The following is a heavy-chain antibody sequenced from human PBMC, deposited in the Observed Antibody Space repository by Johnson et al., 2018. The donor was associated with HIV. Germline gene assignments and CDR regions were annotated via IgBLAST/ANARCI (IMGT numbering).Heavy chain of an antibody. CDR2: ISGSGDST. CDR1: GFTFSSYA. CDR3: AKDEEGYSSAWSAGTAFDI. V-gene: IGHV3-23*04. Sequence: VQLVESGGGLVQRGGSLRLSCAAYGFTFSSYAMTWVRQAPGKGVEWVSAISGSGDSTYYADSVKGRFTISRDNSKNTLYLQMNSLKADDTAIYYCAKDEEGYSSAWSAGTAFDIWGQGTMVTVSS. D-gene: IGHD6-13*01. J-gene: IGHJ3*02.